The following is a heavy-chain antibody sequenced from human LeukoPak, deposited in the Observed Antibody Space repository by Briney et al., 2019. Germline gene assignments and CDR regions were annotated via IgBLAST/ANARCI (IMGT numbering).Heavy chain of an antibody. D-gene: IGHD3-10*01. CDR1: GFTFSNAW. V-gene: IGHV3-15*01. CDR2: IKSKTDGGTT. J-gene: IGHJ4*02. Sequence: GGSLRLSCAASGFTFSNAWMSWVRRAPGKGLEWVGRIKSKTDGGTTDYAAPVKGRFTISRDDSKNTLYLQMNSLKSEDTAVYYCTTYGSGRKFDYWGQGILVTVSS. CDR3: TTYGSGRKFDY.